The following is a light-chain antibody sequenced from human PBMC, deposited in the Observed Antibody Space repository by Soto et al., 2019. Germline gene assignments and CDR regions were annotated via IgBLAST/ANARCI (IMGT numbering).Light chain of an antibody. V-gene: IGKV1-5*01. CDR3: QQYHNYPRT. CDR1: QSIVRW. J-gene: IGKJ1*01. Sequence: IKMNQSPSTLSASVEDRVTITCRASQSIVRWLAWYQQKPGKAPKLLIYDASSLESGVPSRFSGSGSGTEFTLTISSLQPDDFATYFCQQYHNYPRTFGQGTKVDIK. CDR2: DAS.